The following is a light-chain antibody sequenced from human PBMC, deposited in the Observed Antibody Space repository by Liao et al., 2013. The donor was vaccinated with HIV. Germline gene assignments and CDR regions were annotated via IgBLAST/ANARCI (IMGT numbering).Light chain of an antibody. CDR1: NIGSKS. CDR3: QAWDSSSVV. J-gene: IGLJ2*01. Sequence: SYELTQPPSVSVAPGKTARITCGGNNIGSKSVHWYQQKPGQTPVLVISYDSDRPSGIPERFSGSNSGNTATLTISRVEAGDEADYYCQAWDSSSVVFGGGTKLTVL. V-gene: IGLV3-21*01. CDR2: YDS.